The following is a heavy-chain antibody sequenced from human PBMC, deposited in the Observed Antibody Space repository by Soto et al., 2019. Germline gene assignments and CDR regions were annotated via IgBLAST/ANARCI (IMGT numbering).Heavy chain of an antibody. CDR2: IYYSGST. V-gene: IGHV4-31*03. CDR1: GGSISSGGYY. J-gene: IGHJ5*02. CDR3: ASSDSSGEGFDP. Sequence: SETLSLTCTVSGGSISSGGYYWSWIRQHPGKGLEWIGYIYYSGSTYYNPSLKSRVTISVDTSKNQFSLKLSSVTAADTAVYYCASSDSSGEGFDPWGQGTRVTVSS. D-gene: IGHD3-22*01.